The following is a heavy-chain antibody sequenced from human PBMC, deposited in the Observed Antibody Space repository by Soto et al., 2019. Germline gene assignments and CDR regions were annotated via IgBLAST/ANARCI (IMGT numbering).Heavy chain of an antibody. CDR2: ISSSSSYI. Sequence: PGGSLRLSCAASGFTFSSYSMNWVRQAPGKGLEWVSSISSSSSYIYYADSVKGRFTISRDNAKNSLYLQMNSLRAEDTAVYYCARDLGYGDYGWFDPWGQGTLVTVSS. J-gene: IGHJ5*02. V-gene: IGHV3-21*01. D-gene: IGHD4-17*01. CDR3: ARDLGYGDYGWFDP. CDR1: GFTFSSYS.